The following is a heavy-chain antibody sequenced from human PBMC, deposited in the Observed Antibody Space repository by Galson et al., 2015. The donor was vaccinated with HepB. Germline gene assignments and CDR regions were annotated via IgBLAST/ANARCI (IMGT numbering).Heavy chain of an antibody. CDR3: ARDPYYDFWSGYYRDYYYYMDV. J-gene: IGHJ6*03. V-gene: IGHV1-2*02. CDR2: INPNSGGT. D-gene: IGHD3-3*01. CDR1: GYTFTGYY. Sequence: SVKVSCKASGYTFTGYYMHWVRQAPGQGLEWMGWINPNSGGTNYAQKFQGRVTMTRDTSISTAYMELSRLRSDDTAVYYCARDPYYDFWSGYYRDYYYYMDVWGKGTTVTVSS.